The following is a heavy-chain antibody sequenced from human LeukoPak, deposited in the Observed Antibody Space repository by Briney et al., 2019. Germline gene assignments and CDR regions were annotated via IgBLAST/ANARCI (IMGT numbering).Heavy chain of an antibody. CDR1: GGSFSGYY. D-gene: IGHD3-10*01. J-gene: IGHJ1*01. CDR3: ARDIPYGSGSYHYFQH. V-gene: IGHV4-34*01. CDR2: INHSGST. Sequence: SETLSLTCAVYGGSFSGYYWSWIRQPPGKGREWIGEINHSGSTNYNPSLKSRVTISVDTSKNQFSLKLSSVTAADTAVYYCARDIPYGSGSYHYFQHWGQGTLVTVSS.